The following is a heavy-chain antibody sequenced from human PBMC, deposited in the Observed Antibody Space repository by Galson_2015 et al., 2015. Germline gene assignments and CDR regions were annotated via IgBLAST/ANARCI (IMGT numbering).Heavy chain of an antibody. J-gene: IGHJ4*02. CDR1: GFTVSSNY. CDR2: IYSGGST. CDR3: AREFHYNWNHGRYFDY. D-gene: IGHD1-14*01. Sequence: SLRLSCAASGFTVSSNYMSWVRQAPGKGLEWVSVIYSGGSTYYADSVKGRFTISRDNSKNTLYLQMNSLRAEDTAVYYCAREFHYNWNHGRYFDYWGQGTLVTVSS. V-gene: IGHV3-53*01.